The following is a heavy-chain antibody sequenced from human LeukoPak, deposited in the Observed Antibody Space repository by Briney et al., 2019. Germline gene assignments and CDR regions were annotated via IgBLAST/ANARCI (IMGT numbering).Heavy chain of an antibody. CDR3: ARPQVVVLNPFDY. CDR2: ITGSADRT. V-gene: IGHV3-23*01. J-gene: IGHJ4*02. Sequence: GGSLRLSCAASGFAFSTYAMSWVRQAPGKGLEWVSAITGSADRTHYADSVKGRFTISRDNSKNIVYLQMNSLRAKDTAVYFCARPQVVVLNPFDYWGQGTLVTVSS. D-gene: IGHD3-10*01. CDR1: GFAFSTYA.